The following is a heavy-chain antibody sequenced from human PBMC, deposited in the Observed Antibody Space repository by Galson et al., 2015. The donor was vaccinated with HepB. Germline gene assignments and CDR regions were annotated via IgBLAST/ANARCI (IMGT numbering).Heavy chain of an antibody. D-gene: IGHD6-13*01. CDR2: IKRVIDGGTT. CDR3: ASPYSSSWFH. V-gene: IGHV3-15*01. Sequence: SLRLSCAASGFTFSSVYMTWVRQAPGKGLEWVGRIKRVIDGGTTQYSAPVKGRFTISRDDSKNTLYLQMNSLKIEDTAVYYCASPYSSSWFHWGQGTPVTVS. CDR1: GFTFSSVY. J-gene: IGHJ4*02.